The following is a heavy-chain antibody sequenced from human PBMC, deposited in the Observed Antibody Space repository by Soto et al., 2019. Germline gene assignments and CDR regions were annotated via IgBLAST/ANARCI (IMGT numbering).Heavy chain of an antibody. J-gene: IGHJ4*02. CDR3: ARAPSWYYFDY. D-gene: IGHD6-13*01. CDR2: IYYSGST. Sequence: QVQLQESGPGLVKPSETLSLTCTVSGGSVSSGSYYWSWIRQPPGKGLEWIGYIYYSGSTNYNPSLKSRVTISVDTSKNQFSLKLSSVTAADTAVYYCARAPSWYYFDYWGQGTLVTVSS. CDR1: GGSVSSGSYY. V-gene: IGHV4-61*01.